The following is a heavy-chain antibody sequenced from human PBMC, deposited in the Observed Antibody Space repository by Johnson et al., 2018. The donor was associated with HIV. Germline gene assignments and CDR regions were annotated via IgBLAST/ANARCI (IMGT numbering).Heavy chain of an antibody. V-gene: IGHV3-30*02. Sequence: QVQLVESGGGLVQPGGSLRLSCAASGFTFSSYGMHWVRQAPGKGLEWVAFIRYDGSNKHYAESVKGRFTISRDNSKNTLYLQMNSLRAEDTAVYYCARDGNDGSPGNDAFDIWGQGTMVTVSS. CDR1: GFTFSSYG. D-gene: IGHD1-14*01. CDR3: ARDGNDGSPGNDAFDI. CDR2: IRYDGSNK. J-gene: IGHJ3*02.